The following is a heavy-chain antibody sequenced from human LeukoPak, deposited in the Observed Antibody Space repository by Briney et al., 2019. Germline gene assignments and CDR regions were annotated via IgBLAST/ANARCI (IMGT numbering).Heavy chain of an antibody. CDR2: ISGSGGST. CDR3: AKANYYDSSGYYENLDY. J-gene: IGHJ4*02. D-gene: IGHD3-22*01. V-gene: IGHV3-23*01. Sequence: GGSLRLSCAASGFTFSSNAMSWVRQAPGKGLEWVSAISGSGGSTYYADSVKGRFTISRDNSKNTLYLQVNSLRADDTAVYYCAKANYYDSSGYYENLDYWGQGTLVTVSS. CDR1: GFTFSSNA.